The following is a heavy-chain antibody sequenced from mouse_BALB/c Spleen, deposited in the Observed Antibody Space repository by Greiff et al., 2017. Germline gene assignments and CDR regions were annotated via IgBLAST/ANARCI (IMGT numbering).Heavy chain of an antibody. CDR3: AREGIRLRGAMDY. Sequence: QVQLKQSGPGLVAPSQSLSITCTVSGFSLTSYGVHWVRQPPGKGLEWLGVIWAGGSTNYNSALMSRLSISKDNSKSQVFLKMNSLQTDDTAMYYCAREGIRLRGAMDYWGQGTSVTVSS. CDR1: GFSLTSYG. V-gene: IGHV2-9*02. D-gene: IGHD1-2*01. J-gene: IGHJ4*01. CDR2: IWAGGST.